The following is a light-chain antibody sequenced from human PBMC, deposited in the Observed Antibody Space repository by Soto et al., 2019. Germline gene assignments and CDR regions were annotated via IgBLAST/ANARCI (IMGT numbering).Light chain of an antibody. J-gene: IGKJ1*01. V-gene: IGKV3-15*01. CDR3: QDYSDWPTWT. Sequence: VMTQSPATLSVSPGERATLSCRCSQTISTSVAWYQQKPGQAPRLLIYGASTRAAGIPARFSGSGSGTEYTPIISSLQSQDSAVYYCQDYSDWPTWTLGQGTKVDIK. CDR1: QTISTS. CDR2: GAS.